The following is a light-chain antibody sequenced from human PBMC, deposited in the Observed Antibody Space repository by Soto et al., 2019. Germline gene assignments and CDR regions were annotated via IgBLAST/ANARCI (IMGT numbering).Light chain of an antibody. CDR1: QSISSW. V-gene: IGKV1-39*01. CDR3: QQSYSTPF. CDR2: AAS. J-gene: IGKJ5*01. Sequence: DVQMTQSPSTLSASVGERVTITCRSSQSISSWLAWYQQQPGKAPKLLIYAASSLQSGVPSRFSGSGSGTDFTLTISSLQPEDFATYYCQQSYSTPFFGQGTRLEIK.